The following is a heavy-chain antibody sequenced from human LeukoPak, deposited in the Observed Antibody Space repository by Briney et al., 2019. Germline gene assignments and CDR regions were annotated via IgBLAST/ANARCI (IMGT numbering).Heavy chain of an antibody. Sequence: PGGSLRLSCAASGFTFSFYSMNWVRQAPGKGLEWVSYISSSSSTIYYADSVKGRFTISRDNAKNTLYLQMNSLRAEDTAVYYCAKDLGRSGWSDFDYWGQGTLVTVSS. D-gene: IGHD6-19*01. J-gene: IGHJ4*02. CDR2: ISSSSSTI. V-gene: IGHV3-48*04. CDR3: AKDLGRSGWSDFDY. CDR1: GFTFSFYS.